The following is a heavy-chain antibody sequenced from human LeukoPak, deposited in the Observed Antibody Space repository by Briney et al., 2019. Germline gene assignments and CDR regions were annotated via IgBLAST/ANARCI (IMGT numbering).Heavy chain of an antibody. Sequence: GGSLRLSCAASGFSFSSYAMHWVRQAPGKGLEWAAVISYDGSNKYYAESVKGRFTISRDNSKNTLYLQLNSLRGEDTAVYYCARAGSELAVAGTFDYWGQGTLVTVSS. V-gene: IGHV3-30-3*01. CDR3: ARAGSELAVAGTFDY. CDR1: GFSFSSYA. J-gene: IGHJ4*02. CDR2: ISYDGSNK. D-gene: IGHD6-19*01.